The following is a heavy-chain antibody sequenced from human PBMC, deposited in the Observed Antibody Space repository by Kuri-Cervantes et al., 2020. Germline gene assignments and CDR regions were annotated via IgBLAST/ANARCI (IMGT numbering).Heavy chain of an antibody. Sequence: GESLKISCAASGFSFSGSAMHWVRQASGKGLEWVGRIRSKANSYATTYAASVKGRFTISRDDSKNTAYLQMNSLKTEDTALYYCTRHTQDDSYGYVDAFDIWGQGTMVTVSS. J-gene: IGHJ3*02. CDR2: IRSKANSYAT. CDR1: GFSFSGSA. V-gene: IGHV3-73*01. CDR3: TRHTQDDSYGYVDAFDI. D-gene: IGHD5-18*01.